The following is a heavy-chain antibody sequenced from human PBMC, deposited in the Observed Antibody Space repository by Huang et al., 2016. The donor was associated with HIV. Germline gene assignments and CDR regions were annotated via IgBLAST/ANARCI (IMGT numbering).Heavy chain of an antibody. CDR2: ITSSSGSI. Sequence: EVQLMESGGGLVQPGGSLSLSCAASGFTFSTYNMNWGRQAPGNGLESVSYITSSSGSIDYADAVKGRVTISRDNAKNSLYLQMNSLRAEDTAVYYCARFGSYYYGSGSYLDAFDIWGQGTMVTVSS. V-gene: IGHV3-48*01. D-gene: IGHD3-10*01. CDR1: GFTFSTYN. CDR3: ARFGSYYYGSGSYLDAFDI. J-gene: IGHJ3*02.